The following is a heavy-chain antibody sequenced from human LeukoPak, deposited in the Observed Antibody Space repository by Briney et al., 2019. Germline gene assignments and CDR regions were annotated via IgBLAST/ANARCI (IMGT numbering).Heavy chain of an antibody. Sequence: ASVKVSCKASGYTFTSYAKNWVRQAPGQGLEWMGWINTNTGNPTYAQGFTGRFVFSLDTSVSTAYLQISSLKAEDTAVYYCARDLPYSYDFWSGAAHAFDIWGQGTMVTVSS. V-gene: IGHV7-4-1*02. J-gene: IGHJ3*02. CDR3: ARDLPYSYDFWSGAAHAFDI. D-gene: IGHD3-3*01. CDR1: GYTFTSYA. CDR2: INTNTGNP.